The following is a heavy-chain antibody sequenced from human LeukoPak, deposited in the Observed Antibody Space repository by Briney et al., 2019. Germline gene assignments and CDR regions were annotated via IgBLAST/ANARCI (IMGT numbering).Heavy chain of an antibody. CDR2: ISYDGSNK. CDR3: ARAELTGYLYHFDY. Sequence: HPGRSLRLSCAASGFTFSSYAMHWVRQAPGKGLEWVAVISYDGSNKYYADSVKGRFTISRDNSKNTLYLQMNSLRAEDTAVYYCARAELTGYLYHFDYWGQGTLVTVSS. V-gene: IGHV3-30*04. CDR1: GFTFSSYA. D-gene: IGHD3-9*01. J-gene: IGHJ4*02.